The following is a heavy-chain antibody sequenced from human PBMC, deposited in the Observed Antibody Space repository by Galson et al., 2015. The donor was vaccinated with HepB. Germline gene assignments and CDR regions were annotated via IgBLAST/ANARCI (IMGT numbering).Heavy chain of an antibody. V-gene: IGHV3-23*01. CDR1: GFTFSSYA. D-gene: IGHD3-10*01. CDR3: AKVGPGGSGSYYSSFYFDY. Sequence: SLRLSCAASGFTFSSYAMSWVRQAPGKGLEWVSAISGSGGSTYYADSVKGRFTISRDNSKNTLYLQMNSLRAEDTAVYYCAKVGPGGSGSYYSSFYFDYWGQGTLVTVSS. CDR2: ISGSGGST. J-gene: IGHJ4*02.